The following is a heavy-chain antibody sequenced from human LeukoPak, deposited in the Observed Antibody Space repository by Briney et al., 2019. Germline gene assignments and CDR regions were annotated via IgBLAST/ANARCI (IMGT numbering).Heavy chain of an antibody. J-gene: IGHJ6*02. CDR3: ARDPPDCSGGSCYFSYGMDV. CDR2: ISWNSGSI. D-gene: IGHD2-15*01. V-gene: IGHV3-9*01. CDR1: GFTFDDYA. Sequence: GGSLRLSCAASGFTFDDYAMHWVRQAPGKGLEWVSGISWNSGSIGYADSVKGRFTISRDNSKNTLYLQMNSLRAEDTAVYYCARDPPDCSGGSCYFSYGMDVWGQGTTVTVSS.